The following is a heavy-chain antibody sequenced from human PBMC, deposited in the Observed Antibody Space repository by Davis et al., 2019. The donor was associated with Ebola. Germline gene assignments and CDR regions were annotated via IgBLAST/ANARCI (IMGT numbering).Heavy chain of an antibody. CDR2: MNPNSGNT. V-gene: IGHV1-8*02. Sequence: ASVKVSCKASGYTFTTYGISWVRQATGQGLEWMGWMNPNSGNTGYAQKFQGRVTMTRNTSISTAYMELSGLRSEDTAVYYCARGSTGIAVVWGQGTLVTVSS. D-gene: IGHD6-19*01. CDR1: GYTFTTYG. J-gene: IGHJ4*02. CDR3: ARGSTGIAVV.